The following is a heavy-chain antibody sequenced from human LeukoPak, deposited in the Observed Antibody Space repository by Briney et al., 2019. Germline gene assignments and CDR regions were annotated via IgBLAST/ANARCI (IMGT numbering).Heavy chain of an antibody. CDR1: GFTFSSYS. CDR3: ARDLSYGSLSFDP. V-gene: IGHV3-21*01. J-gene: IGHJ5*02. Sequence: GGSLRLSCAASGFTFSSYSMNWVRQAPGKGLEWVSSISSSISYIYYAYSVKGRFTISRDNAKNLMYLQTNSLRAEDTAVYFCARDLSYGSLSFDPWGQGTLVTVSS. CDR2: ISSSISYI. D-gene: IGHD3-10*01.